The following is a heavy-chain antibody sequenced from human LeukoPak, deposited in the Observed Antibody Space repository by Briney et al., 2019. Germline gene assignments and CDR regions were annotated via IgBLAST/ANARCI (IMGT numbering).Heavy chain of an antibody. Sequence: PSETLSLTCTVSGGSISSYYWSWIRQPPGKGLEWIGYIYYSGSTNYNPSLKSRVTISVDTSKNQFSLKLSSVTAADTAVYHCARKELVGGWFDPWGQGTLVTVSS. D-gene: IGHD2-8*02. CDR1: GGSISSYY. V-gene: IGHV4-59*01. CDR2: IYYSGST. CDR3: ARKELVGGWFDP. J-gene: IGHJ5*02.